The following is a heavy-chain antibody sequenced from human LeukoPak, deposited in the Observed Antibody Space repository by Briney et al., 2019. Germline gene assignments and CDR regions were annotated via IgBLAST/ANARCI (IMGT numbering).Heavy chain of an antibody. J-gene: IGHJ4*02. CDR2: INPSGGST. D-gene: IGHD1-26*01. Sequence: ASVTVSCKASGYTFTSYYMHWVRQAPAQGLEWMGIINPSGGSTSYEQKFQGRVTMTRDTSTSTVYMELSSLRSEDTAVYYCARDQSGAHPKTETDWGQGTLVTVSS. CDR1: GYTFTSYY. CDR3: ARDQSGAHPKTETD. V-gene: IGHV1-46*01.